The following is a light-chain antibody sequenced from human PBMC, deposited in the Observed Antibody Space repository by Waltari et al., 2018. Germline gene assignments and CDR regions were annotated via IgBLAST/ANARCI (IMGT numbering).Light chain of an antibody. V-gene: IGLV1-40*01. CDR1: ASNIGAGYD. J-gene: IGLJ3*02. CDR2: GST. Sequence: QSVLTQPPSVSGAPGQRVTISCPGSASNIGAGYDVHWYQQLPRAAPKLLIYGSTSRPLGVPARFFGSTSGTSASLAITGLQAEDEADYYCQSYDTSLSVVFGGGTKLTVL. CDR3: QSYDTSLSVV.